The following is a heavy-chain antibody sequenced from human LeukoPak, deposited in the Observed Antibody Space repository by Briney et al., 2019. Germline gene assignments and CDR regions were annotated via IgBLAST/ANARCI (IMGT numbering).Heavy chain of an antibody. J-gene: IGHJ1*01. V-gene: IGHV3-74*01. D-gene: IGHD3-22*01. CDR2: ISGDGSTT. Sequence: GGSLRLSCAASGFTFSRYWMHWVRQAPGKGLVWVSRISGDGSTTSYADSVKGGFTISRDNAKNTLYLQMNSLRAEDTAVYYCATGNYYDSRGYYTFGHWGQGTLVTVSS. CDR1: GFTFSRYW. CDR3: ATGNYYDSRGYYTFGH.